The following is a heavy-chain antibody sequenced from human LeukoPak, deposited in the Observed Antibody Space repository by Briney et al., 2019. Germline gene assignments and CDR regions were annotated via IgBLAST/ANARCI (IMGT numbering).Heavy chain of an antibody. J-gene: IGHJ4*02. CDR3: ARRGYSSSWPFDY. Sequence: AGGSLRLSCAASGFTFSSCWMHWVRQTPGKGRVWVSRINNDGSGTSYADSVKDRFTISRDNAKNTLYLQMNSLRADDTAVYYCARRGYSSSWPFDYWGQGTLVTVSS. CDR1: GFTFSSCW. D-gene: IGHD6-13*01. V-gene: IGHV3-74*01. CDR2: INNDGSGT.